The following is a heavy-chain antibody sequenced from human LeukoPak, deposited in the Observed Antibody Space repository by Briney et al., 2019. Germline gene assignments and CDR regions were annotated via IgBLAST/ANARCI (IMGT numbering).Heavy chain of an antibody. CDR3: ARRAGAYSHPYDY. CDR1: GFTFSDYY. CDR2: ISSSSSTI. Sequence: GSLRLSCAASGFTFSDYYMSWIRQAPGKGLEWVSYISSSSSTIYYADSVKGRFTISRDNAKNSLYLQLNSLRAEDTAVYYCARRAGAYSHPYDYWGQGTLVTVSS. V-gene: IGHV3-11*04. J-gene: IGHJ4*02. D-gene: IGHD4/OR15-4a*01.